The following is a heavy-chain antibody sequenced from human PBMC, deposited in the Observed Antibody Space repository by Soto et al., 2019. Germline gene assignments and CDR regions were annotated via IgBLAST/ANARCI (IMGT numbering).Heavy chain of an antibody. V-gene: IGHV1-2*02. CDR2: INPNSGGT. CDR3: ARLEMATIRAYYYYGMDV. J-gene: IGHJ6*02. CDR1: GYTFTGYY. Sequence: ASVKVSCKASGYTFTGYYMHWVRQAPGQGLEWMGWINPNSGGTNYAQKFQGRVTMTRDTSISPAYMELSRLRLDDTAVYYCARLEMATIRAYYYYGMDVWGQGTTGTVSS. D-gene: IGHD5-12*01.